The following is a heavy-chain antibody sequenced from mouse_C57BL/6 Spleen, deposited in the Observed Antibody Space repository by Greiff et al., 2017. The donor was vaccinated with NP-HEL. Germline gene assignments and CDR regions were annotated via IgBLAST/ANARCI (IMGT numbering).Heavy chain of an antibody. CDR2: IYPGDGDT. J-gene: IGHJ3*01. D-gene: IGHD3-2*02. Sequence: VQLQESGAELVKPGASVKISCKASGYAFSSYWMNWVKQRPGKGLEWIGQIYPGDGDTNYNGKFKGKATLTADKSSSTAYMQLSSLTSEDSAVYFCARGGNSAWFAYWGQGTLVTVSA. CDR1: GYAFSSYW. CDR3: ARGGNSAWFAY. V-gene: IGHV1-80*01.